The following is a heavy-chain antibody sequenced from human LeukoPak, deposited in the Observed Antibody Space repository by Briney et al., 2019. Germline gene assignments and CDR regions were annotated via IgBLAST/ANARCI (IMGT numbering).Heavy chain of an antibody. V-gene: IGHV1-2*06. D-gene: IGHD4-17*01. CDR2: INPNSGGT. CDR1: GYTFTGYY. Sequence: ASVKVSCKASGYTFTGYYMHWVRQAPGQGLEWMGRINPNSGGTNYAQKFQGRVTMTRDTSISTAYMELSRLRSDDTAVYYCAREPGEKDDYGDGQDAFDIWGQGTMVTVSS. CDR3: AREPGEKDDYGDGQDAFDI. J-gene: IGHJ3*02.